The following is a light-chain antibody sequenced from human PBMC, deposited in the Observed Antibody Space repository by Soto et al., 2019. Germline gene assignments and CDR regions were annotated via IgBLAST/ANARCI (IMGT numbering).Light chain of an antibody. CDR2: GNS. V-gene: IGLV1-40*01. CDR3: SSYTTIKTVV. J-gene: IGLJ2*01. CDR1: SSNIGAGYD. Sequence: QSVLTQPPSVSGAPGQRVTISCTGSSSNIGAGYDVHWYQQLPGTAPKLLIYGNSNRPSGVPDRFSDSKSGTSASLAITGVQPEDEADYHCSSYTTIKTVVFGGGTKLTVL.